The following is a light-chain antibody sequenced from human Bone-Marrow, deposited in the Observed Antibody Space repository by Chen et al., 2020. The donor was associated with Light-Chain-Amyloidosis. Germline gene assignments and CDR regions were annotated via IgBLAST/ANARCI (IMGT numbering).Light chain of an antibody. J-gene: IGLJ2*01. CDR1: DLPTKY. Sequence: SYHLTQPPSASVSPGQTARLPCSGDDLPTKYAYWYQQKPGQAPVLVIHRDTERPSGISERFSGSSSGTTATLTISGVQAEDEADYHCQSADSSGTYEVIFGGGTKLTVL. CDR3: QSADSSGTYEVI. CDR2: RDT. V-gene: IGLV3-25*03.